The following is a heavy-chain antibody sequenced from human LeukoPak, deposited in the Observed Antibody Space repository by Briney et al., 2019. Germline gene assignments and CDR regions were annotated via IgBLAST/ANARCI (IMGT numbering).Heavy chain of an antibody. J-gene: IGHJ3*02. D-gene: IGHD1-26*01. Sequence: SVKVSCKASGGTFSSYAISWVRQAPGQGREWMGGIIPIFGTANYAQKFQGRVTITADESTSTAYMKLRSLRSEDTAVYYCARAPSKRPFGALTWGIWGQGTMVTVSS. CDR1: GGTFSSYA. CDR3: ARAPSKRPFGALTWGI. CDR2: IIPIFGTA. V-gene: IGHV1-69*13.